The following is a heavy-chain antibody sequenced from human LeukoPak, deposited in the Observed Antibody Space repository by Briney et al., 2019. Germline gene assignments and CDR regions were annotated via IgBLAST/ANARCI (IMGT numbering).Heavy chain of an antibody. CDR2: IYHSGST. CDR1: GGSFSGYY. V-gene: IGHV4-34*01. J-gene: IGHJ4*02. Sequence: SETLSLTCAVYGGSFSGYYWSWIRQPPGKGLEWIGYIYHSGSTYYNPSLKSRVTISVDRSKNQFSLKLSSVTAADTAVYYCARHTGYSSGWDYWGQGTLVTVSS. CDR3: ARHTGYSSGWDY. D-gene: IGHD6-19*01.